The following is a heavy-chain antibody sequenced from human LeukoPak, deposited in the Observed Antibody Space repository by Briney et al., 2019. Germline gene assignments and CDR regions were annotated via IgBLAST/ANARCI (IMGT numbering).Heavy chain of an antibody. CDR1: GGSISSSSYY. V-gene: IGHV4-39*07. D-gene: IGHD5-12*01. J-gene: IGHJ4*02. CDR3: ARLRGYRRPLYRTLGRYYFDY. CDR2: INHSGST. Sequence: PSETLSLTCTVSGGSISSSSYYWGWIRQPPGKGLEWIGEINHSGSTNYNPSLKSRVTISVDTSKNQFSLKLSSVTAADTAVYYCARLRGYRRPLYRTLGRYYFDYWGQGTLVTVSS.